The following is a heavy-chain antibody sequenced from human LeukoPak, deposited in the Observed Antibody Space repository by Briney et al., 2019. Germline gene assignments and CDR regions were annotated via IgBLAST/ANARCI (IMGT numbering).Heavy chain of an antibody. CDR1: GGSISSSNW. J-gene: IGHJ5*02. D-gene: IGHD3-10*01. V-gene: IGHV4-4*02. CDR2: IYHSGST. CDR3: ARDQKYYYGSGSYNWFDP. Sequence: SGTLSLTCAVSGGSISSSNWWSWVRQPPGKGLEWIGEIYHSGSTNYNPSLKSRVTISVDKSKNHFSLKLSSVTAADTAVYYCARDQKYYYGSGSYNWFDPWGQGTLVTVSS.